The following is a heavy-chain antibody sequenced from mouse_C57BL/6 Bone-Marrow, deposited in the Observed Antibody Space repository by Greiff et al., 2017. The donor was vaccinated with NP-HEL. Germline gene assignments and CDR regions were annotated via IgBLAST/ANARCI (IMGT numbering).Heavy chain of an antibody. D-gene: IGHD2-5*01. CDR2: IHPNSGST. V-gene: IGHV1-64*01. CDR3: AREGAYYSNYLYYFDY. CDR1: GYTFTSYW. Sequence: QVQLQQPGAELVKPGASVKLSCKASGYTFTSYWMHWVKQRPGQGLEWIGMIHPNSGSTNYNEKFKSKATLTVDKSSSTAYMQLSSLTSEDSAVYYCAREGAYYSNYLYYFDYWGKGTTLTVSS. J-gene: IGHJ2*01.